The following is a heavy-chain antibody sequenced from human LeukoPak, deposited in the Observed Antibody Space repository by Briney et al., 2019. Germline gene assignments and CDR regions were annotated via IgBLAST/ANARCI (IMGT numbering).Heavy chain of an antibody. Sequence: GGSLRLSCAASGFTFSSYAMSWVRQAPGKGLEWVSAISGSGGSTYYADSVKGRVTISRDTSKNTLYLQMNSLRAEDTAVYYCAKDRPPLYGDYGYYYYYYMDVWGKGTTVTVSS. CDR1: GFTFSSYA. D-gene: IGHD4-17*01. J-gene: IGHJ6*03. CDR2: ISGSGGST. V-gene: IGHV3-23*01. CDR3: AKDRPPLYGDYGYYYYYYMDV.